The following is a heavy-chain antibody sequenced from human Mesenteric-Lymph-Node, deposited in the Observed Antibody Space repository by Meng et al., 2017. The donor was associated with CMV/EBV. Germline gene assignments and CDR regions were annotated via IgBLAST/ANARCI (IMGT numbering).Heavy chain of an antibody. CDR1: GFTFSSYS. V-gene: IGHV3-21*01. CDR3: ARERFIGEAPYWFDP. Sequence: GESLKISCAASGFTFSSYSMNWVRQAPGKGLEWVSSISRRSNDIYYADSVKGRFTTSRDNADNSLDLQMNSLRDEDTAVYYCARERFIGEAPYWFDPWGQGTLVTVSS. CDR2: ISRRSNDI. D-gene: IGHD3-3*01. J-gene: IGHJ5*02.